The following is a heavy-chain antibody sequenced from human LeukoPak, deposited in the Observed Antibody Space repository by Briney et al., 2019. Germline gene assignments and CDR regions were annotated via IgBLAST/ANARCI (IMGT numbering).Heavy chain of an antibody. CDR1: GGTFSSYA. CDR2: IIPIFGTA. V-gene: IGHV1-69*05. J-gene: IGHJ6*03. D-gene: IGHD5-12*01. CDR3: ARAYSGYDSPHYYYYYMDV. Sequence: SVKVSCKASGGTFSSYATSWVRQAPGQGLEWMGGIIPIFGTANYAQKFLGRVTITTDESTSTAYMELSSLRSEDTAVYYCARAYSGYDSPHYYYYYMDVWGKGTTVTVSS.